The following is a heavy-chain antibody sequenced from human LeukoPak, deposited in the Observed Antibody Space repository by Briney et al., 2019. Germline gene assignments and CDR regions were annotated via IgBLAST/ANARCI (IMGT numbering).Heavy chain of an antibody. D-gene: IGHD5-18*01. CDR3: ARRDRYSSGQFDH. V-gene: IGHV4-39*01. Sequence: PSETLSLTCTVSGGSISSSSYYWGWIRQPPGKGLEWIGSIYYSGSTYYNPSLKSRVTISVDTSKNQFSLKVSSVTATDTAVYYCARRDRYSSGQFDHWGQGNLVAVSS. J-gene: IGHJ4*02. CDR2: IYYSGST. CDR1: GGSISSSSYY.